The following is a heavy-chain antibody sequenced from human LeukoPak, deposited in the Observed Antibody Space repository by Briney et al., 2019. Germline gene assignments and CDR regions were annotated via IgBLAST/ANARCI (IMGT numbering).Heavy chain of an antibody. V-gene: IGHV3-23*01. D-gene: IGHD2-2*02. J-gene: IGHJ3*02. CDR3: AKDRRYCSSTSCYTGDGAFDI. CDR1: GFTFSSYA. CDR2: ISGSGGST. Sequence: GGSLRLSCAASGFTFSSYAMSWVRQAPGKGLEWVSAISGSGGSTYYADSVKGRFTISRDNSKNTPYLQMNSLRAEDTAVYYCAKDRRYCSSTSCYTGDGAFDIWGQGTMVTVSS.